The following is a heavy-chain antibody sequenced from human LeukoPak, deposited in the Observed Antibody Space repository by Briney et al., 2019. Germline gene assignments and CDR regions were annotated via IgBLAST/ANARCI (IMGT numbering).Heavy chain of an antibody. D-gene: IGHD3-10*01. Sequence: ASVKVSCKASGYTFTGYYMNWVRQAPGQGLEWMGWINPNSGGTNYAQKFQGRVTMTRDTSISTAYMELSRLRSDDTAVYYCASRLLWFGELFPNDAFDIWGQGTMVTVSS. CDR1: GYTFTGYY. V-gene: IGHV1-2*02. CDR3: ASRLLWFGELFPNDAFDI. J-gene: IGHJ3*02. CDR2: INPNSGGT.